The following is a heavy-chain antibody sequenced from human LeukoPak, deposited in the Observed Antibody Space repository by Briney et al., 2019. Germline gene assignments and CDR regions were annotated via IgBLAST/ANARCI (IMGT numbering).Heavy chain of an antibody. CDR1: GFTCSGSA. CDR3: TRHYGDVNY. J-gene: IGHJ4*02. Sequence: GGSLRLCCAASGFTCSGSAMHWVRQASGKGLEWVGRIRSKANSYATAYAASVKGRFTISRDDSKNTAYLQMNSLKTEDTAVYYCTRHYGDVNYWGQGTLVTVSS. CDR2: IRSKANSYAT. V-gene: IGHV3-73*01. D-gene: IGHD4-17*01.